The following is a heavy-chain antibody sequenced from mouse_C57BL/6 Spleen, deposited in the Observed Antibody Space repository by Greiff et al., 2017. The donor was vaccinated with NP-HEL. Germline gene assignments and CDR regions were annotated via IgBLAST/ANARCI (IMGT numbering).Heavy chain of an antibody. D-gene: IGHD2-1*01. CDR2: IDPEDGDT. J-gene: IGHJ3*01. CDR1: GFNFNDYY. V-gene: IGHV14-1*01. CDR3: ASFYGSAFAY. Sequence: DVQLVESGAELVRPGASVKLSCTASGFNFNDYYMHWVKQRPEQGLEWIGRIDPEDGDTEYVSKFQGKATMTADTSSNTAYLQLSSLTSEVTAVYCCASFYGSAFAYWGQGTLVTVSA.